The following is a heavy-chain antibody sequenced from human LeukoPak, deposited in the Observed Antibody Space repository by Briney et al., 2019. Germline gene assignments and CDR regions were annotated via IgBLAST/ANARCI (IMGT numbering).Heavy chain of an antibody. Sequence: KSGGSLRLSCAASGFTFSDHYMSWIRQAPGKGLDWVSYISSGGSTIYYADSVRGRFTIFRDNAKKSLYLQMNSPRAEDTAVYYCARVSCSSTSCPYGIYFDYWGQGTLVTVSS. CDR2: ISSGGSTI. D-gene: IGHD2-2*01. V-gene: IGHV3-11*04. CDR3: ARVSCSSTSCPYGIYFDY. J-gene: IGHJ4*02. CDR1: GFTFSDHY.